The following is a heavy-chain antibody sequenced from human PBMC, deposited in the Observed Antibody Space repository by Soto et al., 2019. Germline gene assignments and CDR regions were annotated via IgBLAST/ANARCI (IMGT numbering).Heavy chain of an antibody. J-gene: IGHJ4*02. Sequence: GGSLRLSCAASGFTFTNFAMHWVRQPPGKGLEWVAAISFDGDDAYYGDLLGGRFTISRDNSRNTLYLQMNSLRAEDTALYYCAKPRRDGFNLFDSWGQGTLVTVSS. D-gene: IGHD5-12*01. CDR3: AKPRRDGFNLFDS. V-gene: IGHV3-30*18. CDR2: ISFDGDDA. CDR1: GFTFTNFA.